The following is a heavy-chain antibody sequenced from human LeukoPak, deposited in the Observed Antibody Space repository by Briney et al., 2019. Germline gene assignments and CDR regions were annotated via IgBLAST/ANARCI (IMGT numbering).Heavy chain of an antibody. J-gene: IGHJ6*02. V-gene: IGHV3-30*04. CDR3: ARDSLIDSIGYYYYGMDV. D-gene: IGHD3-22*01. CDR1: GFTFSSYA. CDR2: ISYDGSNK. Sequence: GSLRLCCAASGFTFSSYAMHWVRQAPGKGVVWVAVISYDGSNKYYADSVKGRFTISRDNSKNTLYLQMNSRRAEDTAVYYCARDSLIDSIGYYYYGMDVRRQGTTVTVSS.